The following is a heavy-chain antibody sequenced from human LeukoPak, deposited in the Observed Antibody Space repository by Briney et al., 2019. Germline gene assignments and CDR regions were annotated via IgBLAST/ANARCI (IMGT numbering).Heavy chain of an antibody. CDR2: INHSGST. J-gene: IGHJ4*02. CDR1: GGSFSGYY. CDR3: ARGRGDSSGYYYLHY. V-gene: IGHV4-34*01. Sequence: SETLSLTCAVYGGSFSGYYWSWIRQPPGKGLEWIGEINHSGSTNYNPSLKSRVTISVDTSKNQFSLKLSSVTAADTAVYYCARGRGDSSGYYYLHYWGQGTLVTVSS. D-gene: IGHD3-22*01.